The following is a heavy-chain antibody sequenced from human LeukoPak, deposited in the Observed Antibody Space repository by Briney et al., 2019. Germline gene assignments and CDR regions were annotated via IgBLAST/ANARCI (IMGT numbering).Heavy chain of an antibody. D-gene: IGHD3-3*01. J-gene: IGHJ3*02. CDR3: ASGGFLEWLSPRYDAFDI. Sequence: SETLSLTCTVSGGSISSCYWSWLRQPPGKGLEWIGNIYYSGNTNYNPSRKSRVTISVDTSKNQFSLKLSSVTAADTAVYYCASGGFLEWLSPRYDAFDIWGQGTMVTVSS. CDR1: GGSISSCY. CDR2: IYYSGNT. V-gene: IGHV4-59*01.